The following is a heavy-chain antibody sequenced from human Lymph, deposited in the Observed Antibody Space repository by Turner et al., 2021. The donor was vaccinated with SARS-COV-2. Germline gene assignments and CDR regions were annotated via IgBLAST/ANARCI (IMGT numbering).Heavy chain of an antibody. Sequence: QMQLLQSGPEVKKPGTSVKVSCKASGFTFSSSAVQWVRQARGQRLEWTGWIVVGSGNTNYEQKFQERVTITRDMSTSTAYMNRSSLRSEDTAVCYCAAPYCSGGTCSDGFDIWGQGTMVTVSS. V-gene: IGHV1-58*01. CDR3: AAPYCSGGTCSDGFDI. CDR1: GFTFSSSA. J-gene: IGHJ3*02. CDR2: IVVGSGNT. D-gene: IGHD2-15*01.